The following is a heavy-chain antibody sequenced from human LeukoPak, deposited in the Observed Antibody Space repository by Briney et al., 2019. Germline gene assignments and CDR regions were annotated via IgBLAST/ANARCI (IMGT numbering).Heavy chain of an antibody. D-gene: IGHD3-16*02. CDR1: GFIFSSYT. V-gene: IGHV3-21*01. CDR3: ARALMITFGGVIVIPNYYYYGMDV. J-gene: IGHJ6*02. CDR2: ISSSSSYI. Sequence: GESLRLSCAASGFIFSSYTMNWVRQAPGKGLEWVSSISSSSSYIYYADSVKGRFTISRDNAKNSLYLQMNSLRAEDTAVYYCARALMITFGGVIVIPNYYYYGMDVWGQGTTVTVSS.